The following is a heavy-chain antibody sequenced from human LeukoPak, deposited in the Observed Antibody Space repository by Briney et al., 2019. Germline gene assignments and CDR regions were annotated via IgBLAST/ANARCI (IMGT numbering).Heavy chain of an antibody. D-gene: IGHD2-2*02. CDR3: ARVVGYCSSTSCYINWFDP. J-gene: IGHJ5*02. CDR2: IDWDDDK. CDR1: GFSLSTSGMC. V-gene: IGHV2-70*01. Sequence: SGPTLVNPTQTLTLTCTFSGFSLSTSGMCVSWIRQPPGKAPEWLALIDWDDDKYYSTSLKTRLTISKDTSKNQVVLTMTNMDPVDTATYYCARVVGYCSSTSCYINWFDPWGQGTLVTVSS.